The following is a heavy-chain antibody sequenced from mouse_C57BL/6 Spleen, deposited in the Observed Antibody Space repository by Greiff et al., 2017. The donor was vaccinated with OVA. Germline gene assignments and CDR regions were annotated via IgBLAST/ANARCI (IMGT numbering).Heavy chain of an antibody. J-gene: IGHJ2*01. CDR1: GYTFTSYW. CDR3: ARGGGTAGNY. D-gene: IGHD1-2*01. V-gene: IGHV1-50*01. Sequence: QVQLQQSGAELVKPGASVKLSCKASGYTFTSYWMQWVKQRPGQGLEWIGEIDPSDSYTNYNQKFKGKATLTVDTSSSTAYMQLSSLTSEDSAVYYCARGGGTAGNYWGQGTTLTVSS. CDR2: IDPSDSYT.